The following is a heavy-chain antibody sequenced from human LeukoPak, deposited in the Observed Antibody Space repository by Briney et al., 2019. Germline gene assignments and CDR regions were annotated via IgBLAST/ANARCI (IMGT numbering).Heavy chain of an antibody. D-gene: IGHD3-10*01. J-gene: IGHJ4*02. CDR3: AKDRYGSGSYRVFDY. CDR2: ISYDGSNK. CDR1: GFTFSSYG. Sequence: GGSLRLSCAASGFTFSSYGMHWVRQAPGKGLEWVAVISYDGSNKYYADSVKGRFTISRDNSKNTLYLQMNSLRAEDTAVYYCAKDRYGSGSYRVFDYWGQGTLVTVSS. V-gene: IGHV3-30*18.